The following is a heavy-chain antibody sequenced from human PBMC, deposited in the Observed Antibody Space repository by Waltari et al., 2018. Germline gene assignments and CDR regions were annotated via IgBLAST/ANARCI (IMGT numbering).Heavy chain of an antibody. CDR3: VRRHWEAGYYRDQ. Sequence: QVQLQESGPGLVNPSETLSLTCAVSGIPVNSVFFVGWLRQAPGVGREWMGRLFHSGDTYYNPSLESRVTISSDTSKNQFSLKVRSVTAADTALYYCVRRHWEAGYYRDQWGPGTLVTVSS. CDR2: LFHSGDT. J-gene: IGHJ4*02. D-gene: IGHD3-9*01. V-gene: IGHV4-38-2*01. CDR1: GIPVNSVFF.